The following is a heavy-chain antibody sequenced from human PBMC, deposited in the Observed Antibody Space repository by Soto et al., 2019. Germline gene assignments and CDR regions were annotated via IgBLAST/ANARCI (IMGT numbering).Heavy chain of an antibody. CDR2: ITAGGSTK. Sequence: EVQLLESGGGLVQPEGSLRLSCAASGFTFSNYAMNWVSTAPGKGLEWVSSITAGGSTKYYADAVKGRFTISRDNSKNNPYLHMNSLRTEDKALYYCVKSSAPKSICLPSYYWGKGTRVTRSS. V-gene: IGHV3-23*01. CDR3: VKSSAPKSICLPSYY. J-gene: IGHJ4*02. CDR1: GFTFSNYA. D-gene: IGHD3-10*01.